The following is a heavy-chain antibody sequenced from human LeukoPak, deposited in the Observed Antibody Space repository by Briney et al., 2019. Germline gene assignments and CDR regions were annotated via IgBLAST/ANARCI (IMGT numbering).Heavy chain of an antibody. D-gene: IGHD2-21*01. CDR3: AKDIVVSGYYGMDV. V-gene: IGHV3-23*01. CDR1: GFTFSSYA. Sequence: GGSLRLSCAASGFTFSSYAMSWVRQAPGKGLEWVSSIRTNGGSTYYADSVKGRFTISRDNSKNRLYLQMNSLRAEDTAVYYCAKDIVVSGYYGMDVWGQGTTVTVSS. J-gene: IGHJ6*02. CDR2: IRTNGGST.